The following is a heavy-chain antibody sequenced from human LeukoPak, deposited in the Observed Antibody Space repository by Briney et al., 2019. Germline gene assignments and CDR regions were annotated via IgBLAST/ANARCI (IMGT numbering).Heavy chain of an antibody. Sequence: ASVKVSCKASGYTFTSYGISWVRQAPGQGLEWMGWISAYNGNTNYAQKLQGRVTMTTDTSTSTAYMELRSLRSDDTAVYYCARDLTMVRGVSLTYYYYGMDVWGQGTTVTVSS. CDR2: ISAYNGNT. CDR1: GYTFTSYG. D-gene: IGHD3-10*01. V-gene: IGHV1-18*01. J-gene: IGHJ6*02. CDR3: ARDLTMVRGVSLTYYYYGMDV.